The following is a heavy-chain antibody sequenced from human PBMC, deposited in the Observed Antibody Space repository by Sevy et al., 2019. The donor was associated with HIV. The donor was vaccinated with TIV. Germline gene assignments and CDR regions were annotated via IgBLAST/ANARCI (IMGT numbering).Heavy chain of an antibody. CDR3: ARHSAIVLEPAASGGMDV. V-gene: IGHV5-51*01. D-gene: IGHD2-2*01. Sequence: GESLKISCKGSGFSFSAYWIAWVRQMPGKGPEWMGIIYPADSDTRYSPSFQGQVIISADKSISTAYLQWSSLKASDTAMYYCARHSAIVLEPAASGGMDVWGQGTTVTVSS. CDR1: GFSFSAYW. CDR2: IYPADSDT. J-gene: IGHJ6*02.